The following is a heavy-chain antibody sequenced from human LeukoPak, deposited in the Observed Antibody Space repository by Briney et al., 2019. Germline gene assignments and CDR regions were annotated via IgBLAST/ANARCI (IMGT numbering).Heavy chain of an antibody. CDR1: GFTFNNYG. CDR3: ARWANDAAVAGPDGFDI. CDR2: IWYDGTNK. D-gene: IGHD6-19*01. Sequence: PGGSLRLSCTTSGFTFNNYGMHWVRQAPVKGLEWVGVIWYDGTNKYYVDSVKGRFTISRDDSKNTLFLQMSGLRAEDTAVYYCARWANDAAVAGPDGFDIWGQGTMVTVS. V-gene: IGHV3-33*01. J-gene: IGHJ3*02.